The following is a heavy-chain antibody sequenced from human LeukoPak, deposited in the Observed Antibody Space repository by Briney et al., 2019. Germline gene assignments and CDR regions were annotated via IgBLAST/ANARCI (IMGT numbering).Heavy chain of an antibody. V-gene: IGHV3-48*01. J-gene: IGHJ4*02. CDR1: GFIFSSYS. CDR2: ITSNSSTI. D-gene: IGHD3-22*01. CDR3: ARGHYYDTSGYYHWIY. Sequence: PGGSLRLSCAASGFIFSSYSMNWVRQAPGKGLEWISYITSNSSTIYYADSVMGRFTISRDNAKNSVYLQMDSLRADDTAVYYCARGHYYDTSGYYHWIYWGQGTLVTVSS.